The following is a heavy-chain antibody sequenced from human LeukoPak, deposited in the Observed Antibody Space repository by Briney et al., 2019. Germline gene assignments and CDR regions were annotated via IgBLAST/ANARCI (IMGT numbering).Heavy chain of an antibody. CDR3: ARARIAVAKLVAFDI. CDR1: GYTFTSYG. J-gene: IGHJ3*02. CDR2: ISAYNGNT. Sequence: RASVKVSCKASGYTFTSYGISWVRQAPGQGLEWMGWISAYNGNTNYAQKLQGRVTMTTDTSTSTAYMELRSLRSDDTAVYYCARARIAVAKLVAFDIWGQGTMVTVSS. V-gene: IGHV1-18*01. D-gene: IGHD6-19*01.